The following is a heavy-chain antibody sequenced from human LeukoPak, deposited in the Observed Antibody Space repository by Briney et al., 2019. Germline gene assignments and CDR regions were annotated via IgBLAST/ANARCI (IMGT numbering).Heavy chain of an antibody. CDR1: GFTFSSYG. D-gene: IGHD5-12*01. J-gene: IGHJ4*02. V-gene: IGHV3-30*18. CDR3: AKDGLRRFFDY. Sequence: PGGSLRLSCAASGFTFSSYGMHWVRQAPGKGLEWVAVISHDGSNKYYVDSVKGRFTISRDNSKNTLYLQMNSLRAEDTAVYYCAKDGLRRFFDYWGQGTLVTVSS. CDR2: ISHDGSNK.